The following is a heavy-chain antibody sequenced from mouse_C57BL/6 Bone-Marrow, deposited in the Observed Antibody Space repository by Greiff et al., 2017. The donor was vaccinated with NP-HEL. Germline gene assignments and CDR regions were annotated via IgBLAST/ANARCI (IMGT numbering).Heavy chain of an antibody. CDR2: INPSTGGT. CDR1: GYSFTGYY. V-gene: IGHV1-42*01. J-gene: IGHJ3*01. D-gene: IGHD1-1*01. Sequence: EVQLQQSGPELVKPGASVKISCKASGYSFTGYYMNWVKQSPEKSLEWIGEINPSTGGTTYNQKFKAKATLTVDKSSSTAYMQLKSLTSEDSAVYYCARRRILLPFAYWGQGTVVTVTA. CDR3: ARRRILLPFAY.